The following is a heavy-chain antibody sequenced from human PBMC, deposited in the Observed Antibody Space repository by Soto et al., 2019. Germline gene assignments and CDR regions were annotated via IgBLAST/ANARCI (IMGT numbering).Heavy chain of an antibody. CDR1: WFPFRIDP. CDR3: ARALRLYDNEDYAHYYYPHGMDV. V-gene: IGHV3-13*05. D-gene: IGHD4-17*01. J-gene: IGHJ6*02. CDR2: LGTARDP. Sequence: GGAPKLSCAAPWFPFRIDPKRGVPQVSGKGPEGVSALGTARDPYYPDSVKGRFTISRENAKNSLYLQMNSLRAGDTAVYYCARALRLYDNEDYAHYYYPHGMDVCGQGTTVTV.